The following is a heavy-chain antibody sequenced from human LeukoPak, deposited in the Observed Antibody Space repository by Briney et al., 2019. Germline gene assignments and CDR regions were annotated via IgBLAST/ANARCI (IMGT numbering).Heavy chain of an antibody. D-gene: IGHD6-19*01. CDR2: IYYSGST. Sequence: SETLSLTCTVSGGSLSSSSYYWGWIRQPPGKGLEWIGSIYYSGSTYYNPSLKSRVTISVDTSKNQFSLKLSSVTAADTAVYYCARALSGGVDYWGQGTLVTVSS. J-gene: IGHJ4*02. CDR3: ARALSGGVDY. CDR1: GGSLSSSSYY. V-gene: IGHV4-39*07.